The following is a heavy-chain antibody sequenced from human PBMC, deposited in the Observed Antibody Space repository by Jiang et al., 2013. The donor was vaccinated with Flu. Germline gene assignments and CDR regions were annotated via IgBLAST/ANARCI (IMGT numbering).Heavy chain of an antibody. CDR2: ISSGSSYI. CDR3: ARDREEGATEY. V-gene: IGHV3-21*01. J-gene: IGHJ4*02. D-gene: IGHD1-26*01. CDR1: GFTFSSYS. Sequence: VQLVESGGGLVKPGGSLRLSCAASGFTFSSYSMNWVRQAPGKGLEWVSSISSGSSYIYYADSVKGRFTISRDNAKNSLYLQMNSLRVEDTGIYYCARDREEGATEYWGQGTLVTVSS.